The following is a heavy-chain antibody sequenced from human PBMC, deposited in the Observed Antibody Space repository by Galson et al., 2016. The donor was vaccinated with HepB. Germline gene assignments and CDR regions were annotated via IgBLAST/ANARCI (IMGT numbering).Heavy chain of an antibody. CDR3: AREDWYFDV. Sequence: SETLSLTCSVYGGSFNSYSWSWIRQPPGKGLEWIGEVTHTGNTNYNPSLESRLTTAIDTSKNQFSLRLRSVTAADTAVYYCAREDWYFDVWGRGTQVTVSS. V-gene: IGHV4-34*01. CDR1: GGSFNSYS. J-gene: IGHJ2*01. CDR2: VTHTGNT.